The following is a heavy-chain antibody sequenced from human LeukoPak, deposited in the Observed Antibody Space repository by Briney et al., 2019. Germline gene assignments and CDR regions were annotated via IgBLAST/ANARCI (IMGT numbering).Heavy chain of an antibody. D-gene: IGHD3-3*01. CDR2: INPSGGST. CDR3: ARAGFIFWSGYPPLRY. CDR1: GYTFTSYY. Sequence: ASVKVSCKASGYTFTSYYMHWVRQAPGQGLEWMGIINPSGGSTSYAQKFQGGVTMTRDMSTSTVYMELSSLRSEDTAVYYCARAGFIFWSGYPPLRYWGQGTLVTVSS. V-gene: IGHV1-46*01. J-gene: IGHJ4*02.